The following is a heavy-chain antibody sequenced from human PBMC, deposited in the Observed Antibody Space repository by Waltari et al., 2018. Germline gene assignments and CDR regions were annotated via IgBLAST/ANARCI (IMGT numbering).Heavy chain of an antibody. D-gene: IGHD2-2*01. V-gene: IGHV3-49*03. J-gene: IGHJ3*02. CDR2: IRTRSHGGTT. CDR1: EFTFDDYA. Sequence: EVQVVESGGDLVQPGRSLRLSCIGSEFTFDDYAMIWFRQAPGKGLEWVGLIRTRSHGGTTEYAASVKGRFSISRNDFRRIAYLQMNSLKTEDTAVYYCTRVSTVPAAADAFDIWGQGTMVTVSS. CDR3: TRVSTVPAAADAFDI.